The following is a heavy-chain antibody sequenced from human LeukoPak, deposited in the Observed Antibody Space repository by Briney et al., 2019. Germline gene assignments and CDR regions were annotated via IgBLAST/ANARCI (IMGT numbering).Heavy chain of an antibody. CDR1: GFTFPIYW. J-gene: IGHJ4*02. V-gene: IGHV3-7*01. D-gene: IGHD6-19*01. CDR2: IRNDGSEA. Sequence: GGSLRLSCAASGFTFPIYWMTWVRQAPGKGLERVGIIRNDGSEAYYGDSVKGRFTISRDNAKNSLYLQMSSLRADDTAVYFCAGDGDSGWSLSHWGQGTLVTVSS. CDR3: AGDGDSGWSLSH.